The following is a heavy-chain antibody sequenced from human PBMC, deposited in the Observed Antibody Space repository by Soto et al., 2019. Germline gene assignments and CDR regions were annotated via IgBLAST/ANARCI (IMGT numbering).Heavy chain of an antibody. D-gene: IGHD3-10*01. V-gene: IGHV1-69*13. CDR1: GGTFSSDA. CDR2: IIPIFGTA. CDR3: ARVYYYGSGSYYNSWLDP. J-gene: IGHJ5*02. Sequence: ASVKVSCKASGGTFSSDAISWVRQAPGQGLEWMGGIIPIFGTANYAQKFQGRVTITADESTSKAYMELSSLRSEDTAVYYCARVYYYGSGSYYNSWLDPLGQGTLVTVSS.